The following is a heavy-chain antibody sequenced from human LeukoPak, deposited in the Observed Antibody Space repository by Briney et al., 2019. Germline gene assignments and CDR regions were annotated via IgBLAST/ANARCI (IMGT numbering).Heavy chain of an antibody. D-gene: IGHD2-15*01. CDR1: GGTFSSYA. CDR2: IIPIFGTA. V-gene: IGHV1-69*06. J-gene: IGHJ4*02. Sequence: ASVKVSCKASGGTFSSYAISWVRQAPGQGLEWMGGIIPIFGTANYAQKFQGRVTITADKSTSTAYMELSSLRSEDTAVYYCARDPTESSLAADSFAYWGQGTLVTVSS. CDR3: ARDPTESSLAADSFAY.